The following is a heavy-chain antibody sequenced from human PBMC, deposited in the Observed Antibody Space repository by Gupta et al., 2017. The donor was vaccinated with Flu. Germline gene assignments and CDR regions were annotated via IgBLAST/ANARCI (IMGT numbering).Heavy chain of an antibody. CDR3: AKAIVVVVAATFGEYYFDY. J-gene: IGHJ4*01. Sequence: GFTFSSYAMSWVRQAPGKGLEWVSAISGSGGSTYYADSVKGRFTISRDNSKNTLYLQMNSLRAEDTAVYYCAKAIVVVVAATFGEYYFDYWGHGTLVTVSS. V-gene: IGHV3-23*01. D-gene: IGHD2-15*01. CDR1: GFTFSSYA. CDR2: ISGSGGST.